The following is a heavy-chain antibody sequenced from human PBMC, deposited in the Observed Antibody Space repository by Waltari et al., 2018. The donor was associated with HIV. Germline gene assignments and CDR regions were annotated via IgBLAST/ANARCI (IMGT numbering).Heavy chain of an antibody. D-gene: IGHD3-3*01. V-gene: IGHV3-23*01. CDR3: AKDRTIVRDRDAFDI. J-gene: IGHJ3*02. CDR1: GFTFSSYA. CDR2: ISGSGGST. Sequence: EVQLLESGGGLVQPGGSLRLSCAASGFTFSSYAMSWVRKASGKGREWVSAISGSGGSTYYADSVKGRFTISRDNSKNTLYLQMNSLRAEDTAVYYCAKDRTIVRDRDAFDIWGQGTMVTVSS.